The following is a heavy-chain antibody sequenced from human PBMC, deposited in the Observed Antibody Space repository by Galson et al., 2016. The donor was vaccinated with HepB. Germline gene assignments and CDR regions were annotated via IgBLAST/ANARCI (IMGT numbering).Heavy chain of an antibody. Sequence: SETLSLTCAVYGGSFSGYFWSWIRQPPGKGLEWIGEINIGGSTNYTPSLKSRVTISMDMSMKQFSLKMTSVTAADTAVYYCARGWGTYGMDVWGQGTTVTVSS. CDR3: ARGWGTYGMDV. V-gene: IGHV4-34*01. J-gene: IGHJ6*02. CDR1: GGSFSGYF. CDR2: INIGGST. D-gene: IGHD3-16*01.